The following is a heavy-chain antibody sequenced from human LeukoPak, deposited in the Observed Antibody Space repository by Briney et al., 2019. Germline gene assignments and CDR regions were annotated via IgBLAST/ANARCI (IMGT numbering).Heavy chain of an antibody. V-gene: IGHV4-59*01. Sequence: KPSETLSLTCTVSGGSISSYYWSWIRQPPGKGLEWIGYIYYSGSTNYNPSLKSRVTISVDTSKNQFSLRLSSVTAADTAVYYCARGGYDNSGSFGSFDAFDIWGQGTMVTVSS. J-gene: IGHJ3*02. CDR3: ARGGYDNSGSFGSFDAFDI. CDR2: IYYSGST. CDR1: GGSISSYY. D-gene: IGHD3-22*01.